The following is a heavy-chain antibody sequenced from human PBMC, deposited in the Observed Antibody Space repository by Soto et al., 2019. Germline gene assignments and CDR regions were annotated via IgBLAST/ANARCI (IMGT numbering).Heavy chain of an antibody. Sequence: GGSLRLSCAASGFTFSSYGMHWVRQAPGKGLEWAAVIWYDGSNKYYADSVKGRFTISRDNSKNTLYLQMNSLRAEDTAVYYCARDSPLSRGWYFDYWGQGTLVTVSS. J-gene: IGHJ4*02. CDR1: GFTFSSYG. D-gene: IGHD6-19*01. CDR3: ARDSPLSRGWYFDY. CDR2: IWYDGSNK. V-gene: IGHV3-33*01.